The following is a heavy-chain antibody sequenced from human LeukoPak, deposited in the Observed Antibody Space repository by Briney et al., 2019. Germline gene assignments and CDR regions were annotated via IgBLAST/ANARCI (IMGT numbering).Heavy chain of an antibody. CDR3: ATVPSIAAAGTWAS. D-gene: IGHD6-13*01. V-gene: IGHV1-69*13. CDR1: GYTFTSYA. J-gene: IGHJ4*02. CDR2: IIPIFGTA. Sequence: ASVKVSCKASGYTFTSYAISWVRQAPGQGLEWMGGIIPIFGTANYAQKFQGRVTITADESTSTAYMELSSLRSEDTAVYYCATVPSIAAAGTWASWGQGTLVTVSS.